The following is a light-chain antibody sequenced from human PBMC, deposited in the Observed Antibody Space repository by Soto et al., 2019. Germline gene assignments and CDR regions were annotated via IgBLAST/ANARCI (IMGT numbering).Light chain of an antibody. Sequence: DIQMTQSPSSLSASVGDRITITCRASQSISRYLNWYQHQPGKAPKLLINAASSLERGVPSRFSGGGSGTDFTLNISSLQPDDFATYYCQQNYRAAPWTFGQGTKVDIK. V-gene: IGKV1-39*01. CDR2: AAS. J-gene: IGKJ1*01. CDR3: QQNYRAAPWT. CDR1: QSISRY.